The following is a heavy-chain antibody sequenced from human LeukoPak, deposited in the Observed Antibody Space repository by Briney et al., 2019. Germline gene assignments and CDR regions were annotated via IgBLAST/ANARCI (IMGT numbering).Heavy chain of an antibody. J-gene: IGHJ4*02. D-gene: IGHD3-9*01. Sequence: GGSLRLSCAASGFTFSSYAMSWVRQAPGKGLEWVSAISGSGGSTYYADSVKGRFTISRDNSKNTLYLQMNSLRAEDTAVYYCAKGRYYDILTGYIDYWGQGTLVTVSS. CDR1: GFTFSSYA. V-gene: IGHV3-23*01. CDR3: AKGRYYDILTGYIDY. CDR2: ISGSGGST.